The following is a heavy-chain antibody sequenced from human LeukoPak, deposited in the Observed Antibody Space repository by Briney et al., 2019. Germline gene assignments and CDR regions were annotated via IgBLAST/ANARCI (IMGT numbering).Heavy chain of an antibody. CDR2: ISSSSSYI. V-gene: IGHV3-21*01. CDR1: GFTFSSYS. D-gene: IGHD3-16*02. CDR3: ARAHYVWGSYRYYDAFDI. Sequence: GGSLRLSCAASGFTFSSYSMNWVRQAPGKGLGWVSSISSSSSYIYYADSVKGRFTISRDNAKNSLYLQMNSLRAEDTAVYYCARAHYVWGSYRYYDAFDIWGQGTMVTVSS. J-gene: IGHJ3*02.